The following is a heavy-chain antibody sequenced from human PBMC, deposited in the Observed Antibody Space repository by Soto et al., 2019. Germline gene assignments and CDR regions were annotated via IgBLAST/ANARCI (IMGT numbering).Heavy chain of an antibody. CDR3: ARELSSSWYLIGY. J-gene: IGHJ4*01. CDR1: AGTFSSYA. V-gene: IGHV1-69*13. Sequence: SVKVSCKASAGTFSSYAISWVRQAPGQGLEWMGRIIPIFGTSNYAQAFQGRVTITADESTRTAYMELSSLRSEDTAVYYCARELSSSWYLIGYWGHGTLVTVSS. CDR2: IIPIFGTS. D-gene: IGHD6-13*01.